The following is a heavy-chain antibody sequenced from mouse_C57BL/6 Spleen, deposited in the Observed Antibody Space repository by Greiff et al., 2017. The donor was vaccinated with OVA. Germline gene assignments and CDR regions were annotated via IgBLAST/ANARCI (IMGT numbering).Heavy chain of an antibody. V-gene: IGHV1-69*01. Sequence: VQLQQPGAELVMPGASVKLSCKASGYTFTSYWMHWVKQRPGQGLEWIGEIDPSDSYTNYNQKFKGKSTLTVDKSSSTAYMQLSSLTSEDSAVYYCARTDSNYVDYAMDYWGQGTSVTGSS. D-gene: IGHD2-5*01. CDR1: GYTFTSYW. CDR3: ARTDSNYVDYAMDY. J-gene: IGHJ4*01. CDR2: IDPSDSYT.